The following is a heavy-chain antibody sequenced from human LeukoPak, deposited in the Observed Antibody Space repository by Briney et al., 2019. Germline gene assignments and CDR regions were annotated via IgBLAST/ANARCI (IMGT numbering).Heavy chain of an antibody. CDR1: GYTFTGYY. V-gene: IGHV1-2*02. J-gene: IGHJ4*02. Sequence: VASVNVSCKASGYTFTGYYMHWVRQAPGQGLEWMGWINPNSGGTNYAQKFQGRVTMTRDTSISTAYMELSRLRSDDTAVYYCARVEYGGKFDYWGQGTLVTVSS. D-gene: IGHD4-23*01. CDR2: INPNSGGT. CDR3: ARVEYGGKFDY.